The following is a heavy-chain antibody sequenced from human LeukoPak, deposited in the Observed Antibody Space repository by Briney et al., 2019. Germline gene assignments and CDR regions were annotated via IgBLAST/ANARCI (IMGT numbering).Heavy chain of an antibody. CDR3: ARDPDDYVWGSYRYSRRLDY. J-gene: IGHJ4*02. D-gene: IGHD3-16*02. V-gene: IGHV3-30-3*01. CDR2: ISYDGSNK. Sequence: GGSLRLSCAASGFTFSSYVMHWVRQAPGKGLEWVAVISYDGSNKYYADSVKGRFTISRDNSKNTLYLQMNSLRAEDTAVYYCARDPDDYVWGSYRYSRRLDYWGQGTLVTVSS. CDR1: GFTFSSYV.